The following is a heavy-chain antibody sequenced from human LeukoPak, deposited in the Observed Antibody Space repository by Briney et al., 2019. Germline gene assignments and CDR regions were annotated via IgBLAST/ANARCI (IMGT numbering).Heavy chain of an antibody. J-gene: IGHJ6*03. CDR2: IIPILGTA. CDR1: GGTFSSYA. D-gene: IGHD6-6*01. CDR3: ARNAGEQLVHSYYYYYMDV. Sequence: ASVKVSCKASGGTFSSYAISWVRQAPGQGLEWMGGIIPILGTANYAQKFQGRVTITTDESTSTAYMELSSLRSEDTAVYYCARNAGEQLVHSYYYYYMDVWGKGTTVTVSS. V-gene: IGHV1-69*05.